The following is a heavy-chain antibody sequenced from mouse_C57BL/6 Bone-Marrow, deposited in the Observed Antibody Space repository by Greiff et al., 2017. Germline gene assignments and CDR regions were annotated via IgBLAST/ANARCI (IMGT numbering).Heavy chain of an antibody. J-gene: IGHJ4*01. CDR3: ARRVIYYEAYYAMDY. CDR1: GYAFTNYL. V-gene: IGHV1-54*01. D-gene: IGHD2-4*01. Sequence: QVQLQQSGAELVRPGTSVKVSCKASGYAFTNYLIEWVKQRPGQGLEWIGVVNPGSGGTNYNEKFKGKATLTADKASSTAYKQLSSLTAEDSAVYFGARRVIYYEAYYAMDYWGQGTSVTGSS. CDR2: VNPGSGGT.